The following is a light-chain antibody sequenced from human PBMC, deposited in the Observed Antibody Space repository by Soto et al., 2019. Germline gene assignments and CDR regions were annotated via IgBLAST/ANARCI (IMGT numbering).Light chain of an antibody. Sequence: QSALTHPASVSGSPGQSITISCTGTSSDVGKYNFVSWYRQHPGKAPKLIIFEVTKRPSGVSNRFSGSKSGNTASLTISGLQAEDEADYYCCLYGGSSNYVVFGGGTKVTVL. V-gene: IGLV2-23*02. CDR1: SSDVGKYNF. J-gene: IGLJ2*01. CDR2: EVT. CDR3: CLYGGSSNYVV.